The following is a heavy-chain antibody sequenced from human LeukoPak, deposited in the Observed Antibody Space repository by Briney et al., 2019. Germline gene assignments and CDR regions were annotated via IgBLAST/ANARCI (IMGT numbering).Heavy chain of an antibody. V-gene: IGHV3-30-3*01. D-gene: IGHD1-26*01. CDR2: ISYDGSNK. J-gene: IGHJ6*02. CDR1: GFTFSSYA. Sequence: GGSLRLSCAASGFTFSSYAMHWVRQAPGKGLEWVAVISYDGSNKYYADSVKGRFTISRDNSKNTLYLQMNSLRAEDTAVYYCARDQWELPPLGSAYYYYGMDVWGQGTTVTVSS. CDR3: ARDQWELPPLGSAYYYYGMDV.